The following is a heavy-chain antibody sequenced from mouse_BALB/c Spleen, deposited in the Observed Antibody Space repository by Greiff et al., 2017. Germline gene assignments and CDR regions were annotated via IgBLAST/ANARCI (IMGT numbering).Heavy chain of an antibody. CDR3: ARDRAISYEDDYAY. Sequence: EVKLVESGGGLVQPGGSLKLSCAASGFTFTSYGMCWVRQTPDKRLELVVTINSNGGSTYYPDSVKVRFTITRDKAKNNLSLQLSSLKSEDTAMYYCARDRAISYEDDYAYWGQGTTLTVSA. CDR1: GFTFTSYG. V-gene: IGHV5-6-3*01. D-gene: IGHD2-3*01. CDR2: INSNGGST. J-gene: IGHJ2*01.